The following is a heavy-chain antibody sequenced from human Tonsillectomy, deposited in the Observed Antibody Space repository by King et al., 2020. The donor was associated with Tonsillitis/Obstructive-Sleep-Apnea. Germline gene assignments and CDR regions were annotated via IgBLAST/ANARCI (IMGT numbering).Heavy chain of an antibody. CDR2: ISGSGGST. CDR1: GFTFSSYA. V-gene: IGHV3-23*04. D-gene: IGHD5-18*01. CDR3: AKDQQDSSPSYYYYYMGV. Sequence: VQLVESGGGLVQPGGSLRLSCAASGFTFSSYAMIWVRQAPGKGLEWVSAISGSGGSTYYADSVKGRVTISRDNSKNTLYLQMNSLRAEDTAVYYCAKDQQDSSPSYYYYYMGVWGKGTTVTVSS. J-gene: IGHJ6*03.